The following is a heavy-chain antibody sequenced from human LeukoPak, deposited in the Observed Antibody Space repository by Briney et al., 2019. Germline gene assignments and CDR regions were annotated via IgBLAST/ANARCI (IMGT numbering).Heavy chain of an antibody. Sequence: ASVKVSCKASGYTFTNYGISWVRQAPGQGLEWMGWISAYNGNTNYAQKVQGRVTMTTEISTSTAYMELRSLRSDDTAVYYCARDTYCSGGSCYSNYFDDWGQGTLVTVSS. CDR3: ARDTYCSGGSCYSNYFDD. CDR2: ISAYNGNT. V-gene: IGHV1-18*01. J-gene: IGHJ4*02. D-gene: IGHD2-15*01. CDR1: GYTFTNYG.